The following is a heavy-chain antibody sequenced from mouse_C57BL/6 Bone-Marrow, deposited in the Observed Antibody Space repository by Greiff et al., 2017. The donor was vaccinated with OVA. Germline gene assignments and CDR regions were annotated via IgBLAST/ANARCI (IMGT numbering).Heavy chain of an antibody. D-gene: IGHD3-2*02. Sequence: QVQLKESGAELARPGASVKLSCKASGYTFTSYGISWVKQRTGQGLEWIGEIYPRSGNTYYNEKFKGKATLTADKSSSTAYMELRSLTSEDSAVYFCARKGDGSGYEAYWGQGTLVTVSA. CDR2: IYPRSGNT. CDR3: ARKGDGSGYEAY. CDR1: GYTFTSYG. V-gene: IGHV1-81*01. J-gene: IGHJ3*01.